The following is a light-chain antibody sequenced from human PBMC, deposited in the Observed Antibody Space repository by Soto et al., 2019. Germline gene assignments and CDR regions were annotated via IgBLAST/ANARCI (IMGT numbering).Light chain of an antibody. CDR2: WAS. J-gene: IGKJ1*01. CDR1: QSVLYSSNNKNY. CDR3: QQYHDAWT. V-gene: IGKV4-1*01. Sequence: DIVMTQSPDSLAVSLGERATINCKSSQSVLYSSNNKNYLAWYQQKPGQPPKLLIYWASTRESGVPDRFSGSGSGTYFTLSISSLQAEDVAVYYCQQYHDAWTFGQGTKVEVK.